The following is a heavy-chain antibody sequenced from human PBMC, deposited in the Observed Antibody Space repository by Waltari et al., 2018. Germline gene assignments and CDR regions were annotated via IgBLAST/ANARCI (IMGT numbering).Heavy chain of an antibody. V-gene: IGHV4-39*01. D-gene: IGHD3-16*01. Sequence: QLQLQESGPGLVKPSETLSLTCTVSGGSISSSSYYWGWIRQPPGKGLEWIGSIYYSGSTYYNPSLKSRVTISVDTSKNQFSLKLSSVTAADTAVYYCAGGSALIRTDAFDIWGQGTMVTVSS. CDR2: IYYSGST. CDR3: AGGSALIRTDAFDI. CDR1: GGSISSSSYY. J-gene: IGHJ3*02.